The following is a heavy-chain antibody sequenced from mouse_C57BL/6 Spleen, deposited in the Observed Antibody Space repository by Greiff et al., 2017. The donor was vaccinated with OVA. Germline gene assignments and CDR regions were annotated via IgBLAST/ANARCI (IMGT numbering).Heavy chain of an antibody. CDR3: ARRPITPYYFDY. D-gene: IGHD1-2*01. CDR1: GYTFTSYW. CDR2: IDPSDSYT. J-gene: IGHJ2*01. V-gene: IGHV1-59*01. Sequence: QVQLQQPGAELVRPGTSVKLSCKASGYTFTSYWMHWVKQRPGQGLEWIGVIDPSDSYTNYNQKFKGKATLAVDTSSSTAYMQLSSLTSEDSAVYDCARRPITPYYFDYWGQGTTLTVSS.